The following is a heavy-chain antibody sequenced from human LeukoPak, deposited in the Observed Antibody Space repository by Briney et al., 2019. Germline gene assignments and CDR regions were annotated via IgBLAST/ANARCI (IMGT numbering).Heavy chain of an antibody. J-gene: IGHJ4*02. Sequence: ASVKVSCKASGYTFTSYDINWVRQATGQGLEWMGWMNPNSGNTGYAQKFQGRVTMTRNTSMSTAYMELSSLRSEDTAVYYCARDQDGDGYIHFDYWGQGTLVTVSS. D-gene: IGHD5-24*01. CDR2: MNPNSGNT. CDR1: GYTFTSYD. CDR3: ARDQDGDGYIHFDY. V-gene: IGHV1-8*01.